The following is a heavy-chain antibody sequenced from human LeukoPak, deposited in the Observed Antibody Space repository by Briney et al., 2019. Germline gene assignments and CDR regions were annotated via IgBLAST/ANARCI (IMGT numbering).Heavy chain of an antibody. V-gene: IGHV3-30*02. J-gene: IGHJ4*02. CDR3: ARASARGVAGTSDY. D-gene: IGHD6-19*01. CDR2: IRYDGSNK. CDR1: GFTFSSYG. Sequence: GGSLRLSCAASGFTFSSYGMHWVRQAPGKGLEWVAFIRYDGSNKYYADSVKGRFTISRDNSKNTLYLQMNSLRAEDTAVYYCARASARGVAGTSDYWGQGTLVTVSS.